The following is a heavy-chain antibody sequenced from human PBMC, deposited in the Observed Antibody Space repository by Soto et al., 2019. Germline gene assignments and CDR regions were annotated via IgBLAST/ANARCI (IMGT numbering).Heavy chain of an antibody. CDR1: GGTFSNDI. J-gene: IGHJ4*02. Sequence: QVQLVQSGAEVKRPGSSVKVSCKASGGTFSNDIITWVRQAPGQGLEWMGRIIPLLDITNYAQKFQGRVTITADKHTSTAYMELNSLRSEDTAVYYCVRDSPIGSTYSGYDGIDYWGQGTLVTVSS. CDR2: IIPLLDIT. CDR3: VRDSPIGSTYSGYDGIDY. D-gene: IGHD5-12*01. V-gene: IGHV1-69*08.